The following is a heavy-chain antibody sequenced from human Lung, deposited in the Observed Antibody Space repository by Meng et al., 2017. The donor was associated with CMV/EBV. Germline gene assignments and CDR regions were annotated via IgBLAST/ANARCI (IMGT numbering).Heavy chain of an antibody. V-gene: IGHV4-30-4*08. CDR1: GGSMSSYDYC. Sequence: TVSGGSMSSYDYCWSWLRQPPGKGLGWIGYTSYTGDTHYNPSIKARVSFALDTSKSQFSLRLTSVTAADTAMYYCVRVATHTSWYDPWGPGTLVTVSS. D-gene: IGHD1-1*01. J-gene: IGHJ5*02. CDR2: TSYTGDT. CDR3: VRVATHTSWYDP.